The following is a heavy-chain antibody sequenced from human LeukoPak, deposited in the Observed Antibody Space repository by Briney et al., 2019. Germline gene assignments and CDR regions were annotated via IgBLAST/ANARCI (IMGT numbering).Heavy chain of an antibody. J-gene: IGHJ5*02. Sequence: GGSLRLSCAASGFTFSSYLMHWVRQAPGKGLVWVSRINSDGSSTYYADSVKGRFTISRDNSKNTVYLQMNSLRAEDTAVYYCSRDQLSYCDGDCPWGQGTLVTVSS. CDR2: INSDGSST. CDR3: SRDQLSYCDGDCP. D-gene: IGHD2-21*02. V-gene: IGHV3-74*01. CDR1: GFTFSSYL.